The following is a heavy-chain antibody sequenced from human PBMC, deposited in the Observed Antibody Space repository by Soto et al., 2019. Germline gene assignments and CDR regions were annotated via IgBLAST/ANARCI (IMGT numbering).Heavy chain of an antibody. J-gene: IGHJ6*03. CDR2: INHSGST. D-gene: IGHD6-19*01. Sequence: SETLSLTCAVYGGSFSGYYWSWIRQPPGKGLEWIGEINHSGSTNYNPSLKSRVTISVDTSKNQFSLKLSSVTAADTAAYYCARGKGQRALRSGWYTPMDVWGKGTTVTVSS. CDR3: ARGKGQRALRSGWYTPMDV. V-gene: IGHV4-34*01. CDR1: GGSFSGYY.